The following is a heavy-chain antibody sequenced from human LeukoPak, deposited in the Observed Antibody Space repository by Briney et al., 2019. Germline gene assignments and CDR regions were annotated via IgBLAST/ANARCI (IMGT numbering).Heavy chain of an antibody. J-gene: IGHJ4*02. D-gene: IGHD3-22*01. CDR2: INPNSGGT. Sequence: ASVRVSCKASGYTFTGYYMHWVRQAPGQGLEWMGWINPNSGGTNYAQKFQGRVTMTRDTSISTAYMELSRLRSDDTAVYYCARSGSGYYYPPYDYWGQGTLVTVSS. V-gene: IGHV1-2*02. CDR3: ARSGSGYYYPPYDY. CDR1: GYTFTGYY.